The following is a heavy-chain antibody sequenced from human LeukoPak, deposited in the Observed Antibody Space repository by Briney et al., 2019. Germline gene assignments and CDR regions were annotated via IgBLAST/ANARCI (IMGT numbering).Heavy chain of an antibody. CDR1: GGSISSYY. CDR2: IYYSGST. J-gene: IGHJ4*02. V-gene: IGHV4-59*01. D-gene: IGHD5-12*01. CDR3: ARSSSGYSYYFDY. Sequence: SETLSLTCTVSGGSISSYYWSWIRQPPGKGLEWIGYIYYSGSTNYNPSLESRVTISVDTSKNQFSLKLSSVTAADTAVYYCARSSSGYSYYFDYWGQGTLVTVSS.